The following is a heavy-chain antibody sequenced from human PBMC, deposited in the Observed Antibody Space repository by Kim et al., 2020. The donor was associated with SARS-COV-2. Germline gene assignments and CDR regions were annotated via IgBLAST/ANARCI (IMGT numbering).Heavy chain of an antibody. V-gene: IGHV3-30-3*01. J-gene: IGHJ4*02. Sequence: GGSLRLSCAASGFTFSNYAMHWVRQAPGKGLEWVAVISYDGSDEYYADSVKGRFTISRDNSKNTLYLQMNSLRAEDTAMYYCARGGSSSFDYWGQGTLVTVSS. CDR2: ISYDGSDE. CDR3: ARGGSSSFDY. D-gene: IGHD6-6*01. CDR1: GFTFSNYA.